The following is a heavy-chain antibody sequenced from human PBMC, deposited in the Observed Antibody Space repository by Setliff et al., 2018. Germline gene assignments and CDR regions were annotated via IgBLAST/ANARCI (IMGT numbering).Heavy chain of an antibody. V-gene: IGHV3-11*01. Sequence: PGGSLRLSCGVSGFTFSSYGMSWIRQAPGKGLEWVSYISSSGSTIYYADSVKGRSTISRDNAKNSLYLQMNSLRAEDTAMYYCARDLDTAMTRGAFDIWGQGTMVTVSS. CDR2: ISSSGSTI. J-gene: IGHJ3*02. D-gene: IGHD5-18*01. CDR3: ARDLDTAMTRGAFDI. CDR1: GFTFSSYG.